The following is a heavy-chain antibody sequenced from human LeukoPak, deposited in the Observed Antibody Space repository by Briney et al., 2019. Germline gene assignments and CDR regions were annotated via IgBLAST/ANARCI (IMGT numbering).Heavy chain of an antibody. D-gene: IGHD2-21*02. J-gene: IGHJ4*02. V-gene: IGHV2-5*02. CDR3: AHLVVTAIYFDH. CDR1: DFSLNTGGVA. Sequence: ESGPTLVKPTQILTLTCTFSDFSLNTGGVAVGWFRQPPGKALEWLALIYWDGDKRYSPSLKNRLTITKDTSKNPVVLTMTNMDPVDTATYYCAHLVVTAIYFDHWGQGTLVTVSS. CDR2: IYWDGDK.